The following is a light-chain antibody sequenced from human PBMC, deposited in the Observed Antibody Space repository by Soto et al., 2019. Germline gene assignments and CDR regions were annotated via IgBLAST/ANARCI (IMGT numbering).Light chain of an antibody. Sequence: QSALTQPASVSGSPGQSITISCTGTSSDVGGYNYVSWYQQHPGKAPKLMIYDVSNRPSGVSNRFSGSKSDNTASLTISGLQAEDDAAYYCSSYAGSSTLYVFGTGTKVTVL. J-gene: IGLJ1*01. V-gene: IGLV2-14*01. CDR3: SSYAGSSTLYV. CDR1: SSDVGGYNY. CDR2: DVS.